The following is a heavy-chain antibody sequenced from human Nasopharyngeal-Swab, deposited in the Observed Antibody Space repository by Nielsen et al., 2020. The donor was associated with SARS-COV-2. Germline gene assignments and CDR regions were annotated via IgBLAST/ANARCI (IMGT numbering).Heavy chain of an antibody. V-gene: IGHV3-7*01. Sequence: GESLKISCAASGFTFSSYWVSWVRQAPGKGLEWVANIKQDGSEKYYVDSVKGRFTISRDNAKNSLYLQMNSLRAEDTAVYYCARDGIAAAGAYYYYGMDVWGQGTTVTVSS. CDR1: GFTFSSYW. CDR2: IKQDGSEK. CDR3: ARDGIAAAGAYYYYGMDV. D-gene: IGHD6-13*01. J-gene: IGHJ6*02.